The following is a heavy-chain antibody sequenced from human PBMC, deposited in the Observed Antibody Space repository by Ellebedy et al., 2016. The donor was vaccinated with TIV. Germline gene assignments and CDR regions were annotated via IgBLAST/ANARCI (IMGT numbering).Heavy chain of an antibody. Sequence: SQTLSLTCAISGDSVSNKYATWNWIRQSPSRGLEWLGMAHYRSTWIYDYAVSVKGRITINPATSNNQLSLHLNSVTPEDTAVYYCARDPSWCYSCAPVWGQGTTVTVSS. CDR3: ARDPSWCYSCAPV. CDR1: GDSVSNKYAT. J-gene: IGHJ6*02. D-gene: IGHD4/OR15-4a*01. V-gene: IGHV6-1*01. CDR2: AHYRSTWIY.